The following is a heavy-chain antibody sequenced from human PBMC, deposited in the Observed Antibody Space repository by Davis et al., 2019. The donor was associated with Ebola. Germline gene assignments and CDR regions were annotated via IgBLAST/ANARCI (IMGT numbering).Heavy chain of an antibody. Sequence: PGGSLRLSCAASGFTFSDYYRSWIRQAPGKGLEWVSYISSSSSYTNYADSVKGRFAISRDNAKNSVHLQMNSLRAEDTAVYYCAEGGTDNFLGANWGQGTLVTVSS. D-gene: IGHD1-1*01. V-gene: IGHV3-11*06. CDR2: ISSSSSYT. CDR3: AEGGTDNFLGAN. CDR1: GFTFSDYY. J-gene: IGHJ4*02.